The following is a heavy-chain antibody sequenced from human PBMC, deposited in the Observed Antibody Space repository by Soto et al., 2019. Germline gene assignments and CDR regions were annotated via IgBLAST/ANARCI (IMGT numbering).Heavy chain of an antibody. CDR1: GFTFSSYG. V-gene: IGHV3-30*03. J-gene: IGHJ3*02. Sequence: PGGSLRLSCAASGFTFSSYGMHWVRQAPGKGLEWVAVISYDGSNKYYADSVKGRFTISRDNSKNTLYLQMNSLRAEDTAVYYCSSWVGYCSGSTCSDAFDIWGQGTMVTVSS. D-gene: IGHD2-15*01. CDR2: ISYDGSNK. CDR3: SSWVGYCSGSTCSDAFDI.